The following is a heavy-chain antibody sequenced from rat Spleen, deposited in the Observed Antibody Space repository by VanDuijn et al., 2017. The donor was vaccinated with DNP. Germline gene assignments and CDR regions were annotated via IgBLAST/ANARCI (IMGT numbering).Heavy chain of an antibody. CDR1: GFTFSDYD. V-gene: IGHV5S13*01. Sequence: EVQLVESGGGLVQPGRSLKLSCVVSGFTFSDYDMAWVRQAPTKGLEWVASINSSGGSTYYPDSVKGRFTISRDNAENTVYLQMNSLRSEDTATYYCAKDTGSWYFDFWGPGTMVTVSS. J-gene: IGHJ1*01. CDR3: AKDTGSWYFDF. D-gene: IGHD5-1*01. CDR2: INSSGGST.